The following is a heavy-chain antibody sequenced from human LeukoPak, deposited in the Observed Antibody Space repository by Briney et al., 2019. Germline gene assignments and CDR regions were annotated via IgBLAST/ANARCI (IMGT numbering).Heavy chain of an antibody. CDR2: INHSGST. CDR3: ARGPEYSSSWYVNY. D-gene: IGHD6-13*01. J-gene: IGHJ4*02. Sequence: SETLSLTCAVYGGSFSGYYWSWIRQPPGKGLEWIGEINHSGSTNYNPPLKSRVTISVDTSKNQFSLKLSSVTAADTAVYYCARGPEYSSSWYVNYWGQGTLVTVSS. CDR1: GGSFSGYY. V-gene: IGHV4-34*01.